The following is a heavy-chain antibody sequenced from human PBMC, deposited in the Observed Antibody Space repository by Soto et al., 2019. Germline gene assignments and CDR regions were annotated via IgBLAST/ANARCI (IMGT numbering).Heavy chain of an antibody. CDR1: GFTFSSYA. D-gene: IGHD4-17*01. V-gene: IGHV3-23*01. Sequence: GGSLRLSCAASGFTFSSYAMSWVRQAPGKGLEWVSAISGSGGSTYYADSVKGRFTISRDNSKNTLYLQMNSLRAEDTAVYYCAKACGYDYGDSEAYYDYWGQGTLVTVSS. CDR3: AKACGYDYGDSEAYYDY. CDR2: ISGSGGST. J-gene: IGHJ4*02.